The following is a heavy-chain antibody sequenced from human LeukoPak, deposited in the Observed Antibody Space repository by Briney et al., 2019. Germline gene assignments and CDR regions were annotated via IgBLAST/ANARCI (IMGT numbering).Heavy chain of an antibody. CDR3: ARVMEIYDGYVVSDY. J-gene: IGHJ4*02. CDR1: GFTFSSYS. V-gene: IGHV3-21*01. CDR2: ISSSSSYI. D-gene: IGHD5-24*01. Sequence: PGGSLRLSCAASGFTFSSYSMNWVRQAPGKGLEWVSSISSSSSYIYYADSVKGRFTISRDNAKNSLYLQMNSLRAEDTAVYYCARVMEIYDGYVVSDYWGQGTLVTVSS.